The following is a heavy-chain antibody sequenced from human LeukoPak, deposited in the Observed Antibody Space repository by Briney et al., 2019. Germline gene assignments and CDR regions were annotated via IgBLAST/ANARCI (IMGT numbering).Heavy chain of an antibody. D-gene: IGHD3-16*02. CDR2: IHYSGST. Sequence: PSETLSLTCTVSGGSISSSSYYWGWIRQPPGKGLEWIGSIHYSGSTNYNPSLKSRVTISVDTSKNQFSLKLSSVTAADTAVYYCARLGSYVWGSYRYIDYWGQGTLVTVSS. CDR3: ARLGSYVWGSYRYIDY. J-gene: IGHJ4*02. CDR1: GGSISSSSYY. V-gene: IGHV4-39*07.